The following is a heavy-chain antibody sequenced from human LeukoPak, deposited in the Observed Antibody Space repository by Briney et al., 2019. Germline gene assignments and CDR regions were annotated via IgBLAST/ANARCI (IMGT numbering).Heavy chain of an antibody. V-gene: IGHV3-49*03. Sequence: GGSLRLSCTASGFTFGDYAMSWFRQAPGKGLEWVGFIRSKAYGGTTEYAASVKGRFTISRDDSKSIAYLQMNSLKTEDTAVYYCTRGYSSSWYAYYFDYWGQGTLVTVSS. CDR1: GFTFGDYA. CDR3: TRGYSSSWYAYYFDY. J-gene: IGHJ4*02. D-gene: IGHD6-13*01. CDR2: IRSKAYGGTT.